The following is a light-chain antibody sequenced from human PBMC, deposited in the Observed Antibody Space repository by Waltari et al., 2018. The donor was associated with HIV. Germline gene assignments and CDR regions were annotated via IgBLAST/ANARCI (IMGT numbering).Light chain of an antibody. V-gene: IGLV3-21*02. CDR2: DDS. CDR3: QVWDASSDHLVI. Sequence: SFVLTQPPSVSVAPGQTDRITCGGNNIGDQTVHRYQQQPGQAPLLFVYDDSDRPSGIPERFSGSNSWNTATLTISRVEAGDEADYYCQVWDASSDHLVIFGGGTKLTVL. J-gene: IGLJ2*01. CDR1: NIGDQT.